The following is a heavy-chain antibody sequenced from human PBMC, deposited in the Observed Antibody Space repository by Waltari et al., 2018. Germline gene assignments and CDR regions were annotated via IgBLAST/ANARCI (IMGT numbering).Heavy chain of an antibody. J-gene: IGHJ5*02. CDR1: GYSFTTYW. CDR3: ARTPTGFPNWFHP. CDR2: IHPGNSDA. V-gene: IGHV5-51*01. Sequence: EVQLVQSGAEVKKPGESLKISCKGSGYSFTTYWIGWVRQMPGKGLEWMGIIHPGNSDARYSPSFQGQVTISVDKSISTAYLEWSSLKASNTAIYYCARTPTGFPNWFHPWGQGTPVTVSS.